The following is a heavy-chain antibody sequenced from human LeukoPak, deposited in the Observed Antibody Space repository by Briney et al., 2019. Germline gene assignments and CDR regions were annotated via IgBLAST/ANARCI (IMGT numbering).Heavy chain of an antibody. J-gene: IGHJ4*02. D-gene: IGHD1-26*01. CDR1: GYTFTGYY. V-gene: IGHV1-2*06. CDR2: INPNSGGT. Sequence: ASVKVSCKASGYTFTGYYMHWVRQAPGQGLEWMGRINPNSGGTNYAQKFQGRVTMTRDTSISTAYMELSRLRSEDTAVYYCARYPIVGATKGDYWGQGTLVTVSS. CDR3: ARYPIVGATKGDY.